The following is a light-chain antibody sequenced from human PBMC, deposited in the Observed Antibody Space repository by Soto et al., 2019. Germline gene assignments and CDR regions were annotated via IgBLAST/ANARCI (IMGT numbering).Light chain of an antibody. CDR1: QNINNY. V-gene: IGKV1-33*01. CDR3: QQYENLPT. J-gene: IGKJ5*01. CDR2: DAS. Sequence: DVQMTQSPSTLSASVGDRVTITCQASQNINNYLNWYQQKPGRAPNLLIYDASNLEAGVPSRFRGSGSGTDFTFTISRLQPEDIATYDCQQYENLPTFGQGTRLEIK.